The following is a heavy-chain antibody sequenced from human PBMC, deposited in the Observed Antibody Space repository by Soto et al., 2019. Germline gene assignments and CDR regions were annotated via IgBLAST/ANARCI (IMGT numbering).Heavy chain of an antibody. CDR3: ARSRFLEWPDFDY. CDR1: GGSISSGGYY. J-gene: IGHJ4*02. V-gene: IGHV4-31*03. CDR2: IYYSGST. Sequence: QVQLQGSGQGLVKPSQTLSLTCTVSGGSISSGGYYWSWIRQHPGKGLEWIGYIYYSGSTYYNPSLKSRVTISVDTSKNQFSLKLSSVTAADTAVYYCARSRFLEWPDFDYWGQGTLVTVSS. D-gene: IGHD3-3*01.